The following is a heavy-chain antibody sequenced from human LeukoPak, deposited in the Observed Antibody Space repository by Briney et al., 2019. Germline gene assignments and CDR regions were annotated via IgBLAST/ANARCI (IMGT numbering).Heavy chain of an antibody. CDR3: ATTVF. Sequence: SVKVSCKASGGIFSKSAISWVRQAAGQGLEWMGGIIPMFATANYAQNFQGRLTITADESTNTAQMELSGLRSEDTAVYYCATTVFWGQGTLVTVSS. CDR2: IIPMFATA. D-gene: IGHD4-11*01. CDR1: GGIFSKSA. V-gene: IGHV1-69*13. J-gene: IGHJ4*02.